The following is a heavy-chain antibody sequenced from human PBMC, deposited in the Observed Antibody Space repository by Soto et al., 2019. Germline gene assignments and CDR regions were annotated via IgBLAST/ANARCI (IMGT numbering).Heavy chain of an antibody. V-gene: IGHV3-7*05. CDR1: GFTFSSYW. D-gene: IGHD3-3*01. Sequence: HPGGSLRLSCAASGFTFSSYWMSWVRQAPGKGLEWVANIKQDGSEKYYVDSVKGRFTISRDNAKNSLYLQMNSLRAEDTAVYYCATLLNQDFWSGYPPGGMDVWGQGTTVTVSS. J-gene: IGHJ6*02. CDR3: ATLLNQDFWSGYPPGGMDV. CDR2: IKQDGSEK.